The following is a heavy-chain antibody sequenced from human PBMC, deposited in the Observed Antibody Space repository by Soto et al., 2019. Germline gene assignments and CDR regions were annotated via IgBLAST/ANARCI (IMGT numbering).Heavy chain of an antibody. CDR1: GYTFTSYY. J-gene: IGHJ5*02. CDR2: INPSGGST. D-gene: IGHD3-3*01. Sequence: ASVKVSCKASGYTFTSYYMHWVRQAPGQGLEWMGIINPSGGSTSYAQKFQGRVTMTRDTSTSTVHMELSSLRSEDTAVYYCARDGRITIFGVVRKDWFDPWGQGTLVTVSS. V-gene: IGHV1-46*01. CDR3: ARDGRITIFGVVRKDWFDP.